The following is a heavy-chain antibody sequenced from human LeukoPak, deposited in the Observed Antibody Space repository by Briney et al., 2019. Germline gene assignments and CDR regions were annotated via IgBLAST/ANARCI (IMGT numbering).Heavy chain of an antibody. J-gene: IGHJ4*02. Sequence: GGSLRLSCAASGITLSNYGMSWVRQAPGKGLEWVAGISDSGGRTNYADSVKGRFTISRDNSKNTLYLQMNSLRAEDTAVYYCAKDDSMTTVTIYYFDYWGQGTLVTVSS. CDR1: GITLSNYG. CDR3: AKDDSMTTVTIYYFDY. D-gene: IGHD4-17*01. V-gene: IGHV3-23*01. CDR2: ISDSGGRT.